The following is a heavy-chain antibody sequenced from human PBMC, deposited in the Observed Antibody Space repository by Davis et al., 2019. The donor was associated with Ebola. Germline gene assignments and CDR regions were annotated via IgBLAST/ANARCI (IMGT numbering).Heavy chain of an antibody. V-gene: IGHV4-59*01. CDR2: IEYSGRT. J-gene: IGHJ4*02. CDR3: ARGVYGAYFDY. CDR1: GGSISPYY. Sequence: PSETLSLTCTVSGGSISPYYWSWIRQPPGKGLEWIGYIEYSGRTEYIPSLNSRVTISVDTSKNQFSLKLSSVTAADTAVYYCARGVYGAYFDYWGQGNLVTVSS. D-gene: IGHD4-17*01.